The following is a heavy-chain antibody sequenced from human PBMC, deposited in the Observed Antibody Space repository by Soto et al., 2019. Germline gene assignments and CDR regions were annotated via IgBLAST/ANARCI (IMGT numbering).Heavy chain of an antibody. CDR3: ARCAVLSTTSGGLRNWFDX. D-gene: IGHD3-16*01. V-gene: IGHV3-23*01. CDR1: EFTFSNYA. Sequence: GGSLRLSCTASEFTFSNYAMSWVRQAPGKGLEWVSSISASGAATYYVYSVKVRFTISRDNSNNTLYVQMNSLRAKDTGVYYCARCAVLSTTSGGLRNWFDXRGQVTLVTVSX. J-gene: IGHJ5*02. CDR2: ISASGAAT.